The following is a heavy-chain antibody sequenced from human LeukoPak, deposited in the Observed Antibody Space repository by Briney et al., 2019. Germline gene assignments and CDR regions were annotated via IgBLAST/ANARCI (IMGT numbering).Heavy chain of an antibody. CDR2: IYSGGGT. CDR1: GFTVSDNY. Sequence: GGSLRLSCAASGFTVSDNYMGWVRQAPGKGLEWVSFIYSGGGTSYADSVKGRFTISRDNSKNTLYLQMNSLRAEDTALYYCAKGGGYSYGSYYWGQGTLVTVSS. V-gene: IGHV3-66*01. CDR3: AKGGGYSYGSYY. D-gene: IGHD5-18*01. J-gene: IGHJ4*02.